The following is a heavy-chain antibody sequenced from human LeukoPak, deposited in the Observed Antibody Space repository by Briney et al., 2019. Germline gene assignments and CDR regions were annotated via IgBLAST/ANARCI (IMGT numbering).Heavy chain of an antibody. CDR1: GFTFSSYG. Sequence: GGSLRLSCAASGFTFSSYGMSSVRQAPGKGLEWVSAIMGSGGSTYYADSVKGRFTISRDNSKNRLYLQMNSLRAEETAVYYCAKEGNYYDSSGYYFYYYYYMDVWGKGTTVTISS. J-gene: IGHJ6*03. CDR3: AKEGNYYDSSGYYFYYYYYMDV. CDR2: IMGSGGST. V-gene: IGHV3-23*01. D-gene: IGHD3-22*01.